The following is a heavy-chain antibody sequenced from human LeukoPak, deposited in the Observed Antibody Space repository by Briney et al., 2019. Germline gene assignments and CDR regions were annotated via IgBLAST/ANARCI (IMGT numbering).Heavy chain of an antibody. V-gene: IGHV3-20*04. Sequence: GGSLRLSCAASGFTFDDYDMSWVRKAPGKGLEWVSNINWNGGSTGYGDSVKGRFTISRDNAKNSLYLQMNSLRAEDTAVYYCARVYGDYVGYWGQGTLVTVSS. CDR3: ARVYGDYVGY. CDR1: GFTFDDYD. J-gene: IGHJ4*02. D-gene: IGHD4-17*01. CDR2: INWNGGST.